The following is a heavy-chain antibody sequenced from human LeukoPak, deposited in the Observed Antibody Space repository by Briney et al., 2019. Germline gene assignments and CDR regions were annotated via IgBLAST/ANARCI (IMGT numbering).Heavy chain of an antibody. CDR1: GFSFTTSAVG. J-gene: IGHJ5*02. D-gene: IGHD3-9*01. CDR3: AHLPVPDILTGHLSEGWFDP. V-gene: IGHV2-5*02. CDR2: IYWDDDK. Sequence: VSGPTLVNPTQTLTLTCTFSGFSFTTSAVGVGWIRQPPGKALEWLALIYWDDDKRYSPSLKSRLTITKDTSKNQVVLTMTNMDPVDTATYYCAHLPVPDILTGHLSEGWFDPWGQGTLVTVSS.